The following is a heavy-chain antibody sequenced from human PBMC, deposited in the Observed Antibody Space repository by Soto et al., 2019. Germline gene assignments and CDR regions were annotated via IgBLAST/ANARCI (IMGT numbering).Heavy chain of an antibody. CDR2: ISYDGSNE. Sequence: PGGSLRLSCAASGFTFSSYAMHWVRQGPGKGLEWVALISYDGSNEYYGDSVEGRFTISRDNSKNTLYLQMDSLRAEDTAVYYCARAPTVTTIFDCWGQGTLVTVSS. D-gene: IGHD4-4*01. CDR3: ARAPTVTTIFDC. CDR1: GFTFSSYA. J-gene: IGHJ4*02. V-gene: IGHV3-30*14.